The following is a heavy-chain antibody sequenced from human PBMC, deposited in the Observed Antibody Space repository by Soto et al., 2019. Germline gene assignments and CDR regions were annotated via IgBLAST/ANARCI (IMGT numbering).Heavy chain of an antibody. CDR3: ANALEIYCSSTSCQIGTSFDY. Sequence: GGSLRLSCAASGFTFSSYAMSWVRQAPGKGLEWVSAISGSGGSTYYADSVKGRFTISRDNSKNTLYLQMNSLRAEDTAVYYCANALEIYCSSTSCQIGTSFDYWGQGTLVTVSS. V-gene: IGHV3-23*01. J-gene: IGHJ4*02. D-gene: IGHD2-2*01. CDR2: ISGSGGST. CDR1: GFTFSSYA.